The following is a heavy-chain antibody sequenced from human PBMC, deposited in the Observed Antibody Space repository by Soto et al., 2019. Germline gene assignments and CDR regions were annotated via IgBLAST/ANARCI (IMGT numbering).Heavy chain of an antibody. V-gene: IGHV1-58*01. J-gene: IGHJ3*02. Sequence: SVKVSCMASGFTFTSSAVQWVRQARGQRLEWIGWIVVGSGNTNYAQKFQERVTITRDVSTSTAYMELSSLRSEDTAVYYCAADKAAAGAFDIWGQGTMVTVSS. CDR1: GFTFTSSA. CDR3: AADKAAAGAFDI. D-gene: IGHD6-13*01. CDR2: IVVGSGNT.